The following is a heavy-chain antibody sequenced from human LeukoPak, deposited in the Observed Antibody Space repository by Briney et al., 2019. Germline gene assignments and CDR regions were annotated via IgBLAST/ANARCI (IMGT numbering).Heavy chain of an antibody. CDR3: ARGRSKNYSLTWGSNY. CDR2: INAYNGKT. V-gene: IGHV1-18*01. CDR1: GYTFTTYE. D-gene: IGHD2-15*01. J-gene: IGHJ4*02. Sequence: ASVKVSFKASGYTFTTYEFSWVRQPPGQGLEWLGWINAYNGKTNYAQNFQGRVTMTTDTSTSTAYMELRSLRSDDTAVYYCARGRSKNYSLTWGSNYWGQGTLVTVSS.